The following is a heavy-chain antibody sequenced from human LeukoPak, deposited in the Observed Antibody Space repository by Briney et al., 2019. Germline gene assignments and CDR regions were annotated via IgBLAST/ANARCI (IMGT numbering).Heavy chain of an antibody. CDR2: IYYSGST. CDR1: GGSINSGDYY. Sequence: SETLSLTCTVSGGSINSGDYYWSWIRQTPGKGLEWIGYIYYSGSTHYNPSLKSRVTLLIDTSKNQFSLEVTSVTAADTAVYYCAREITYYYGSGSYYKGFFDYWGQGTLVTVSS. CDR3: AREITYYYGSGSYYKGFFDY. D-gene: IGHD3-10*01. V-gene: IGHV4-30-4*01. J-gene: IGHJ4*02.